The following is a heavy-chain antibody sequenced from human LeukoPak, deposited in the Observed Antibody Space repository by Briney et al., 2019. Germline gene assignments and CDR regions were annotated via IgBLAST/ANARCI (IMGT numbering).Heavy chain of an antibody. Sequence: PSQTLSLTCTVSGGSISSGSYYWNWILQPAGKGLEWIGRIYTDGSPNYNPSLKSRVTISVDTSKNQFSLKLSSVTAADTAVYYCARSSTTDANHYYYYYMDVWGKGTTVTVSS. D-gene: IGHD2-2*01. CDR3: ARSSTTDANHYYYYYMDV. V-gene: IGHV4-61*02. J-gene: IGHJ6*03. CDR2: IYTDGSP. CDR1: GGSISSGSYY.